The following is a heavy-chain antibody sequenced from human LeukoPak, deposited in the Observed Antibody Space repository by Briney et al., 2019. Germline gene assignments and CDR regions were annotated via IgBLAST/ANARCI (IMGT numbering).Heavy chain of an antibody. Sequence: ASVKVSCKASGYTFTSYGFNWVRQAPGQGLEWMGWISVYNGNTNYAQKLQGRVTMTTDTSTRTAYMELRSLRSDDTAVYYCARAGNYYGSENYFPSYFDYWGQGTLVTVSS. J-gene: IGHJ4*02. CDR1: GYTFTSYG. V-gene: IGHV1-18*01. CDR3: ARAGNYYGSENYFPSYFDY. D-gene: IGHD3-10*01. CDR2: ISVYNGNT.